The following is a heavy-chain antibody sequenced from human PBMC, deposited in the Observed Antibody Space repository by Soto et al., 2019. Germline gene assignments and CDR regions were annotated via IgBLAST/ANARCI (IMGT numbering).Heavy chain of an antibody. Sequence: QLQLQESGSGLVKPSQTLSLTCAVSGGSISSGGYSGSWIRQPPGRGLDWIGYIYHSGSTYYNPSLKSRVTISVDRSKNQFSLKLSSVTAADTAVYYCAKAGGLGAVAADYWGQGTLVTVSS. D-gene: IGHD6-19*01. CDR3: AKAGGLGAVAADY. CDR2: IYHSGST. CDR1: GGSISSGGYS. V-gene: IGHV4-30-2*01. J-gene: IGHJ4*02.